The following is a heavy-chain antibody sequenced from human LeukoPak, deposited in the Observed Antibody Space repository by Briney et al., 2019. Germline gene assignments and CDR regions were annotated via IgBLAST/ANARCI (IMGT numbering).Heavy chain of an antibody. CDR1: GFTFSSYA. V-gene: IGHV3-30*04. CDR2: ISYDGSNK. Sequence: GGSLRLSCAASGFTFSSYAMHWVRQAPGKGLEWVAVISYDGSNKYYADSVKGRFTISRDNSKNTLYMQMNSLRSEDTAVYYCASPGQTMYYYGSGPLNPYYFDYWGQGTLVTVSS. D-gene: IGHD3-10*01. CDR3: ASPGQTMYYYGSGPLNPYYFDY. J-gene: IGHJ4*02.